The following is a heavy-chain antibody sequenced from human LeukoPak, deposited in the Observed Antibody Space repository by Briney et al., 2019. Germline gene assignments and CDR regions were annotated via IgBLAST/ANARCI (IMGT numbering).Heavy chain of an antibody. Sequence: PGGSLRLSCAASGFSISTYWMHWVRQAPGKGLVWVSRIKADGSSTTYADSVKGRFTISRDNAKNTLYLQTNSLRGEDTAVYYCAKEAPWATAMVILIDYWGQGTLVTVSS. V-gene: IGHV3-74*01. CDR2: IKADGSST. J-gene: IGHJ4*02. CDR3: AKEAPWATAMVILIDY. CDR1: GFSISTYW. D-gene: IGHD5-18*01.